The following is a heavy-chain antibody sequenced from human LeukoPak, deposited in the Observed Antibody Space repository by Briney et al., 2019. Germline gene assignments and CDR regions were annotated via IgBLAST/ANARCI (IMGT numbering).Heavy chain of an antibody. D-gene: IGHD6-13*01. CDR2: INPNSGGT. V-gene: IGHV1-2*04. J-gene: IGHJ4*02. Sequence: ASVKVSCKASGYTFTGYYMHWVRQAPGQGLEWMGWINPNSGGTNYAQKFQGWVTMTRDTSISTAYMELSRLRSDDTAVYYCASQSIAATGAFGYWGQGTLVTVSS. CDR1: GYTFTGYY. CDR3: ASQSIAATGAFGY.